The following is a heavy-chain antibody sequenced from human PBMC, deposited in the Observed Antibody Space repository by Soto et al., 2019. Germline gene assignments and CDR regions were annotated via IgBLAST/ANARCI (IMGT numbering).Heavy chain of an antibody. J-gene: IGHJ6*02. CDR3: ARDDRVVPAAPVYYGMDV. CDR1: GFTFSSYG. Sequence: PGGSLRLSCAASGFTFSSYGMHWVRQAQGKGLEWVAVIWYDGSNKYYADSVKGRFTISRDNSKNTLYLQMNSLRAEDTAVYYCARDDRVVPAAPVYYGMDVWGQGTKVTVS. V-gene: IGHV3-33*01. CDR2: IWYDGSNK. D-gene: IGHD2-2*01.